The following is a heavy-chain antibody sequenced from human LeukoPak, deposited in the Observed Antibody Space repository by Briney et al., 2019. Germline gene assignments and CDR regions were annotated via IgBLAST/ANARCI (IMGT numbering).Heavy chain of an antibody. D-gene: IGHD3-10*01. Sequence: SETLSLTCSVPGGSISSYYWSWIRQPAGEGLEWIGRIYSSGSTNYNPSLKTRVTMSLDTSKNQFSLNLTTVTAADTAVYYCARTSARGAQFDYWGQGTLVTVFS. CDR3: ARTSARGAQFDY. V-gene: IGHV4-4*07. CDR1: GGSISSYY. J-gene: IGHJ4*02. CDR2: IYSSGST.